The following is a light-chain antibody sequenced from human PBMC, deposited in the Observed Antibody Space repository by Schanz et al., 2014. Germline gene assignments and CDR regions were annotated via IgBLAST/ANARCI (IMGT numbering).Light chain of an antibody. CDR1: DVGGYNY. J-gene: IGLJ3*02. Sequence: QSALTQPPSASGSPGQSVTISCTGTDVGGYNYVSWYQRHPGKAPKLMIYDVSKRPSGVPDRFSGSKSGTSASLAISGLQSEDEADYYCAAWDDSLNGWVFGGGTKLTVL. CDR3: AAWDDSLNGWV. CDR2: DVS. V-gene: IGLV2-8*01.